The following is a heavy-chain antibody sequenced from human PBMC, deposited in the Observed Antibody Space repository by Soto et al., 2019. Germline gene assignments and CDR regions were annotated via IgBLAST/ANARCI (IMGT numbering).Heavy chain of an antibody. Sequence: QVQLVQSGAEVKKPGASVKLYCKASGYTFTAYHLHWLRQARGPGREWIGIITPSSGGTRYPQKFQGRVTMTRDTSWSTVYMELSSLGSDDTAVYYGARAVATKTARIDYWGQGTLVTVSS. J-gene: IGHJ4*02. D-gene: IGHD5-12*01. CDR2: ITPSSGGT. CDR1: GYTFTAYH. V-gene: IGHV1-46*01. CDR3: ARAVATKTARIDY.